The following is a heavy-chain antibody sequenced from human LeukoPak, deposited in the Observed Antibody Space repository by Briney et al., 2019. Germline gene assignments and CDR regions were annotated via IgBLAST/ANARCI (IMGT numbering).Heavy chain of an antibody. CDR3: ARTLVDQFAPVRGVLYFYDY. CDR2: ISFDGSNQ. J-gene: IGHJ4*02. CDR1: GFTFNSYG. D-gene: IGHD3-10*02. Sequence: GGSLRLSCAASGFTFNSYGIHWVRQAPGKGLEWVAVISFDGSNQYYADSVKGRFTISRDNSKKKLYLRMNNLRAEDTAVYYCARTLVDQFAPVRGVLYFYDYWGQGTLVTVSS. V-gene: IGHV3-30*03.